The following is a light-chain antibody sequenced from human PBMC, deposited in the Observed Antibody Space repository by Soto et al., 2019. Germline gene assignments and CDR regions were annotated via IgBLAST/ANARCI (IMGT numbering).Light chain of an antibody. J-gene: IGLJ1*01. CDR2: EVS. CDR1: SSDVGGYIY. CDR3: SSYTSSSTLAYV. V-gene: IGLV2-14*01. Sequence: QSALTQPASVSGSPGQSITISCTGTSSDVGGYIYVSWYQQHPGKAPKLMIYEVSNRPSGVSKRFSGSKSGNTASLTISGLQAEDEADYYCSSYTSSSTLAYVFGTGTKLTVL.